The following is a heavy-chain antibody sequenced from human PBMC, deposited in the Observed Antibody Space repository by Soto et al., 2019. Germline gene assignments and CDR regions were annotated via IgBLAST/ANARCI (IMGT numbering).Heavy chain of an antibody. CDR3: AGEMSRSWAPLDSFDY. Sequence: QVQLVQSGAEVKKPGSSVKVSCKASGGTFSSYAISWVRQAPGQGLEWMGGIIPIFGTANYAQKFQGRVTITADESASADCLELSRLRAEETAVYYCAGEMSRSWAPLDSFDYWGQGTLVTVSS. CDR1: GGTFSSYA. V-gene: IGHV1-69*12. CDR2: IIPIFGTA. D-gene: IGHD6-6*01. J-gene: IGHJ4*02.